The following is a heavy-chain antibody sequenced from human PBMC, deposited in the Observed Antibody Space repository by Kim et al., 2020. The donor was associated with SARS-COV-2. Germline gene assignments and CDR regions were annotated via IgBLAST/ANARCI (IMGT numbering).Heavy chain of an antibody. CDR3: TRDRFGLRGDFDY. CDR1: GDSVSSDSAE. V-gene: IGHV6-1*01. Sequence: SQTLSLTCAISGDSVSSDSAEGHWCRQSQSRGLEWLGSTYYRSKWYYDYAVSVKSRITINPDTSKNQFSLQLNSVTPEDTAVYYCTRDRFGLRGDFDYWGQATLVTVSS. D-gene: IGHD4-17*01. CDR2: TYYRSKWYY. J-gene: IGHJ4*02.